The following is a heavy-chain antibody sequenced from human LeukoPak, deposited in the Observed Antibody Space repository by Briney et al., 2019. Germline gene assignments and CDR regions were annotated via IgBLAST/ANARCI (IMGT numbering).Heavy chain of an antibody. CDR3: ATYSSGWDDFDN. CDR1: GFTFSSYS. Sequence: GGSLRLSCAASGFTFSSYSMNWVRQAPGKGLEWVSSISSSSSYIYYADSVKGRFTISRDNAKNSLYLQMNSLRAEDRAVYYCATYSSGWDDFDNWGQGTLVTVSS. CDR2: ISSSSSYI. D-gene: IGHD6-19*01. V-gene: IGHV3-21*01. J-gene: IGHJ4*02.